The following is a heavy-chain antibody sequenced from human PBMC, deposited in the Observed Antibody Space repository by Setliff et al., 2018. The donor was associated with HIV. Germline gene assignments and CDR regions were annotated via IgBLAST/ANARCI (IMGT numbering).Heavy chain of an antibody. Sequence: ASVKVSCKASGYFFNSYYMHWVRQAPGQGLEWMGVINPSGGSTSYAQKFQGRVTMTRYTSTTTVYMELSSLRSEDTAVYYCAGSDCSVGSCPGYWGQGTPVTAPQ. CDR2: INPSGGST. V-gene: IGHV1-46*02. D-gene: IGHD2-15*01. CDR1: GYFFNSYY. J-gene: IGHJ4*02. CDR3: AGSDCSVGSCPGY.